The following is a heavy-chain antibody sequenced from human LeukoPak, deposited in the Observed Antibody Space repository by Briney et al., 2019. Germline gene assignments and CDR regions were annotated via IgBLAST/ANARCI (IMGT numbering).Heavy chain of an antibody. D-gene: IGHD2-15*01. CDR2: IYYSGST. CDR1: GGSISSYY. J-gene: IGHJ3*02. V-gene: IGHV4-59*01. CDR3: ATGGSAYAFDI. Sequence: SETLSLTCTVSGGSISSYYWSWIRQPPGKGLEWIGYIYYSGSTNYNPSLKSRVTISVDTSKNQFSLKLSSVTAADTAAYYCATGGSAYAFDIWGQGTMVTVSS.